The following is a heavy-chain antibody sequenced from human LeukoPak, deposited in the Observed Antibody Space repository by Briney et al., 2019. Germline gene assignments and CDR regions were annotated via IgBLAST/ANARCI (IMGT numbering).Heavy chain of an antibody. J-gene: IGHJ4*02. CDR2: ISHGGQT. CDR3: ARDTYYTSGTYYIDYFDS. D-gene: IGHD3-10*01. CDR1: GGTMSSHY. Sequence: SETLSLTCTVSGGTMSSHYWSWVRQPPGKALEWIGYISHGGQTLSNPSLSSRVTISVDTSNNQFSLKLTSVTAADTAVYFCARDTYYTSGTYYIDYFDSWGQGALVTVSS. V-gene: IGHV4-59*11.